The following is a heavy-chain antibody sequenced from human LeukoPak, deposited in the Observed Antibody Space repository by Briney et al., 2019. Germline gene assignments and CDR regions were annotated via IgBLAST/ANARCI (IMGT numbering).Heavy chain of an antibody. D-gene: IGHD1-1*01. J-gene: IGHJ6*04. Sequence: SVKVSCKASGGTFSSYAISWVRQAPGQGLEWMGGIIPIFGTANYAQKFQGRVTITADESTSTAYMELSSLRSEDTAVYYCAGEGDQLERRAHYYYGMDVWGKGTTVTVSS. CDR1: GGTFSSYA. V-gene: IGHV1-69*01. CDR2: IIPIFGTA. CDR3: AGEGDQLERRAHYYYGMDV.